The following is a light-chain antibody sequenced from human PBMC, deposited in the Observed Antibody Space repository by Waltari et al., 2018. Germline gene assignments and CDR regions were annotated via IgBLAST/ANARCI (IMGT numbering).Light chain of an antibody. CDR1: SSDVGFYHY. Sequence: QSALTQPTSVSGSPGQSITISCTGTSSDVGFYHYFPWYQQYPGKVPQLLIYDVSDRPSGVSSHFSGSKSGNTASLTISGLQAEDEADYYCNSYTGSSSWVFGGGTKLTVL. CDR2: DVS. V-gene: IGLV2-14*01. J-gene: IGLJ3*02. CDR3: NSYTGSSSWV.